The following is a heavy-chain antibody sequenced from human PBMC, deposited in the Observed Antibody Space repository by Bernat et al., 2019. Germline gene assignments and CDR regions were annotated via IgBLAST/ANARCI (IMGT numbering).Heavy chain of an antibody. CDR1: AFTFSDYA. V-gene: IGHV3-23*01. D-gene: IGHD2-15*01. Sequence: EVQLLDSGGGLVQPGGSLRLSCAASAFTFSDYAMSWVRQAPGKGLEWVPVVSGDSSSTTYYADSVKGRFTISRDNSKNTLYLQMNSLRAEDTAVYYCAKGCTTFCSGGSCYPQWFDYWGQGTLVTVSS. CDR2: VSGDSSSTT. CDR3: AKGCTTFCSGGSCYPQWFDY. J-gene: IGHJ4*01.